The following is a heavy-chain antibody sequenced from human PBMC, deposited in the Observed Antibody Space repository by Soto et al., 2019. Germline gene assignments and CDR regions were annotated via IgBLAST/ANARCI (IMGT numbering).Heavy chain of an antibody. CDR3: VRRLYDRSGYAGFAI. D-gene: IGHD6-25*01. Sequence: PGESLKISCKGSGYSFTSYWIGWVRQMPGKGLEWMGIIYPGDSDTRYSPSFQGQVTLSADKSISTAYLQWSSLKASATAMYYCVRRLYDRSGYAGFAISGEGTMVTVS. V-gene: IGHV5-51*01. J-gene: IGHJ3*02. CDR2: IYPGDSDT. CDR1: GYSFTSYW.